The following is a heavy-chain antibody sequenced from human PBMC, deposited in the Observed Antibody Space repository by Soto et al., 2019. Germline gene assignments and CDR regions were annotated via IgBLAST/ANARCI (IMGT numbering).Heavy chain of an antibody. CDR1: GFTVSSNH. CDR3: ARDLEMPTHYDHYGLDV. Sequence: PGGSLRLSCAASGFTVSSNHMTWVRQAPGKGLEWVSLIYRGGSTSYTDSVKGRFTISRDNSKNTLYLQMNSLRAEDTAVYYCARDLEMPTHYDHYGLDVWGQGTTVTVSS. D-gene: IGHD2-15*01. CDR2: IYRGGST. J-gene: IGHJ6*02. V-gene: IGHV3-66*01.